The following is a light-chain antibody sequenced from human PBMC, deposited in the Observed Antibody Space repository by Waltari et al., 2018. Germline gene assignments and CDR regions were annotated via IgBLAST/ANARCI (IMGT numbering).Light chain of an antibody. CDR1: QSVSSP. V-gene: IGKV3-15*01. Sequence: EILMTQSPATLSVSPGERATLSCRASQSVSSPLAWYQQKPGQAPRLLIYDASTRATGIPARFSGSGSGTEFTLTISSLQSEDFAVYYCQQYSNWYTFGQGTKLEIK. CDR3: QQYSNWYT. J-gene: IGKJ2*01. CDR2: DAS.